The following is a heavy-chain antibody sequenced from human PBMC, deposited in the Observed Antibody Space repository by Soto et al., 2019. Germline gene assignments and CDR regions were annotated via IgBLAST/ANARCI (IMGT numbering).Heavy chain of an antibody. CDR1: GFTFSSYG. CDR2: ISYDGSNK. V-gene: IGHV3-30*18. J-gene: IGHJ6*03. CDR3: AKVWRVRGVKYYYYMDV. D-gene: IGHD3-10*01. Sequence: GGSLRLSCAASGFTFSSYGMHWVRQAPGKGLEWVVVISYDGSNKYYADSVKGRFTISRDNSKNTLYLQMNSLRAEDTAVYYCAKVWRVRGVKYYYYMDVWGKGTTVTVSS.